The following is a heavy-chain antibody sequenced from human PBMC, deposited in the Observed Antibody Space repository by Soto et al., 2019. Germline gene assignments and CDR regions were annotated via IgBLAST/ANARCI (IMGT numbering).Heavy chain of an antibody. J-gene: IGHJ6*03. CDR2: ISWNSGSI. CDR1: GFTFDDYS. V-gene: IGHV3-9*01. Sequence: GGSQILSCAASGFTFDDYSMHWVRQAPGKGLEWVSGISWNSGSIGYADSVKGRFTISRDNAKNSLYLQMNSLRAEDTALYYCAKGVGIRGLLYYYYYYMDVWGKGTTVTVSS. CDR3: AKGVGIRGLLYYYYYYMDV. D-gene: IGHD4-17*01.